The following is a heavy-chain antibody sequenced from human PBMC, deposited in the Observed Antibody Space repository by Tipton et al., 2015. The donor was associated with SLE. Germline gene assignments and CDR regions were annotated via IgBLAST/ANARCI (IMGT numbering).Heavy chain of an antibody. J-gene: IGHJ4*02. CDR3: AKDYNHDNADYN. V-gene: IGHV4-4*02. D-gene: IGHD4-17*01. CDR2: IHHSEST. Sequence: GSLRLSCAVSGGSIRSSNWWSWFRQPPGKGLEWIGEIHHSESTNSNPSLKSRVTISGDKSKNQFSLKLNSVTVADTAVYYCAKDYNHDNADYNWGQGTLVIVSS. CDR1: GGSIRSSNW.